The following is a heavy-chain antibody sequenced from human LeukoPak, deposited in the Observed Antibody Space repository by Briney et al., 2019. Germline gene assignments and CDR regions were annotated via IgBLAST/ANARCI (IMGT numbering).Heavy chain of an antibody. V-gene: IGHV4-59*01. J-gene: IGHJ4*02. CDR3: ARAPAKGWYYFDY. CDR2: IYYSGNT. Sequence: PSETPSLTCTVSGGSISSYYWSWIRQPPGKGLEWIGYIYYSGNTNYNPSLKSRVTISVDTSKNQFSLRLRSVTAADTAVYYCARAPAKGWYYFDYWGQGTLVTVSS. CDR1: GGSISSYY. D-gene: IGHD6-19*01.